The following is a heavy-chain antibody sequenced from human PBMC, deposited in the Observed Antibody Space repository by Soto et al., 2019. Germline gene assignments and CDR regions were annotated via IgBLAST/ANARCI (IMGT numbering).Heavy chain of an antibody. CDR3: VRDSGAKLSSS. CDR1: GGTFSSYR. D-gene: IGHD6-13*01. Sequence: SVKVSCKASGGTFSSYRINWVLRAPGQGLEWLGGIVPIYPTADYAQKFQGRVTVTADESARTSYMELRSLKSQDTAVYYCVRDSGAKLSSSWGQGTLVTVSS. CDR2: IVPIYPTA. J-gene: IGHJ4*02. V-gene: IGHV1-69*13.